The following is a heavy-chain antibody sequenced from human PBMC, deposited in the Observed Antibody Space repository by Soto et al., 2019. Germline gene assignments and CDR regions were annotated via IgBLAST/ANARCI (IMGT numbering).Heavy chain of an antibody. D-gene: IGHD3-16*02. CDR3: ARALSGYYGMDV. CDR1: GFTFSSYD. Sequence: LRFSCAASGFTFSSYDMYWVRQATGKGLEWVSVIGTAGDPYYLGSVKGRFTISRENAKNSLYLQMNSLRAGDTAVYYCARALSGYYGMDVWGQGTTVTVS. CDR2: IGTAGDP. V-gene: IGHV3-13*05. J-gene: IGHJ6*02.